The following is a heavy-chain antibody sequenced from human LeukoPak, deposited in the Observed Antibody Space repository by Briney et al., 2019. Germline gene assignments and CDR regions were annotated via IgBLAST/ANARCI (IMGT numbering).Heavy chain of an antibody. CDR3: ARLGGGYPTYYSDY. Sequence: SETLSLTCTVSGGSISSGSYYWSWIRQPAGKGLEWIGRIYTSGSTNYNPSLMSRVTISIDTTKNQFSLKVSSVTAADTAVYYCARLGGGYPTYYSDYWGQGTLVTVSS. J-gene: IGHJ4*02. CDR1: GGSISSGSYY. CDR2: IYTSGST. V-gene: IGHV4-61*02. D-gene: IGHD5-18*01.